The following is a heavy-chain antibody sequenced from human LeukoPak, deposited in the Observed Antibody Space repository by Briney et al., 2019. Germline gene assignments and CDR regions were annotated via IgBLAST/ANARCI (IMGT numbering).Heavy chain of an antibody. CDR2: IQYDGSNK. CDR3: AKGVGYYFVY. D-gene: IGHD3-16*01. V-gene: IGHV3-30*02. CDR1: GFTSSPYG. Sequence: GGSPRLSCAASGFTSSPYGMHWVRQAPGKGLEWVASIQYDGSNKDDADSVKGRFTVSRDNSKNTLHLEMNSLRAEDTAVYYCAKGVGYYFVYWGQGTLVTVSS. J-gene: IGHJ4*02.